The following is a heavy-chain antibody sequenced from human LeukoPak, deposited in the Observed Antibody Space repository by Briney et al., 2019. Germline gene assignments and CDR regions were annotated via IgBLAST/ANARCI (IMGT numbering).Heavy chain of an antibody. J-gene: IGHJ4*02. CDR2: IYYSGST. V-gene: IGHV4-39*01. CDR3: VCGYCSGGSCYWGFDY. D-gene: IGHD2-15*01. Sequence: SETLSLTCAVSGGSITTTNWWSWVRQPPGKGLEWIGSIYYSGSTYYNPSLKSRVTISVDTSKNQFSLKLSSVTAADTAVYYCVCGYCSGGSCYWGFDYWGQGTLVTVSS. CDR1: GGSITTTNW.